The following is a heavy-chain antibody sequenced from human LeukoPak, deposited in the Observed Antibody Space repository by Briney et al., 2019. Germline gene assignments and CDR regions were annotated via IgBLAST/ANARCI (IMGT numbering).Heavy chain of an antibody. CDR2: ISINGGTT. CDR3: AKDPRVTITVTFYFEY. V-gene: IGHV3-23*01. D-gene: IGHD6-19*01. CDR1: GFTFSSYA. J-gene: IGHJ4*02. Sequence: GGSLRLSCAASGFTFSSYAMSWVRKAPGKGLEWVSSISINGGTTYYADSVKGRFTISRDNSKNTLYLQMNSLRAEDTAVYYCAKDPRVTITVTFYFEYWGQGTLVTVSP.